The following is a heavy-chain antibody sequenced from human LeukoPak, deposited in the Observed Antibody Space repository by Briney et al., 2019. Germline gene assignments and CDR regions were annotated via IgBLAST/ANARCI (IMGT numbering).Heavy chain of an antibody. D-gene: IGHD3-10*01. J-gene: IGHJ6*02. Sequence: GGSLRLSCAAPGFTFSDYYMSWIRQAPGKGLEWVSYISSSGSTIYYADSVKGRFTISRDNAKNSLYLQMNSLRAEDTAVYYCARDPPAGGFFNYYYGMDVWGQGTTVTVSS. CDR3: ARDPPAGGFFNYYYGMDV. CDR2: ISSSGSTI. V-gene: IGHV3-11*01. CDR1: GFTFSDYY.